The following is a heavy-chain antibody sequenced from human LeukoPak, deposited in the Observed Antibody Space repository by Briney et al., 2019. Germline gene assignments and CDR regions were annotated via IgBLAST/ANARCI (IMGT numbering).Heavy chain of an antibody. V-gene: IGHV3-30*02. J-gene: IGHJ6*03. CDR1: GFTFSSYG. Sequence: GGSLRLSCAASGFTFSSYGMHWVRQAPGKGLEWVAFIRYDGSNKYYADSVKGRFTISRDNAKNSLYLQMNSLRAEDTAVYYCARGLTVVTPAYYYYYHMDVWGKGTTVTISS. D-gene: IGHD4-23*01. CDR2: IRYDGSNK. CDR3: ARGLTVVTPAYYYYYHMDV.